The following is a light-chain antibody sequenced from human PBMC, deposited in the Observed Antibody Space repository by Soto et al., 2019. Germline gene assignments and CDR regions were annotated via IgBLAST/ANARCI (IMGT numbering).Light chain of an antibody. CDR3: QKYNGVPLT. Sequence: DIQMTQSPSSLSASVGDRVTITCRASQAISNYLAWYQQKPGKVPKLLIYAASTLQSGVPSRFSGSGSGTDFTLTISSLQPEDVATYYCQKYNGVPLTFGGGTKGEIK. V-gene: IGKV1-27*01. J-gene: IGKJ4*01. CDR1: QAISNY. CDR2: AAS.